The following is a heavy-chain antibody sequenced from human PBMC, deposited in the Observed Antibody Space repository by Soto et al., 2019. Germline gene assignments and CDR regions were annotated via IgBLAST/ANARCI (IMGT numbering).Heavy chain of an antibody. D-gene: IGHD6-13*01. CDR1: GFTFSNYG. Sequence: PGGSLRLSCVASGFTFSNYGMHWVRQAPGKGLEWVAVIWSDGSKKYYAGSVKGRFTVSRDTAKNTLYLQMDSLRVEDTAVYYCGRGGSWSSDYWGQGTLVTVSS. J-gene: IGHJ4*02. CDR2: IWSDGSKK. CDR3: GRGGSWSSDY. V-gene: IGHV3-33*01.